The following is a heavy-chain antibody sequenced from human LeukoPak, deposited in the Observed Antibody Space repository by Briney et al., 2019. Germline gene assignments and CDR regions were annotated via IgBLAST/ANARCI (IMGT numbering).Heavy chain of an antibody. D-gene: IGHD6-19*01. CDR3: VKEWFTSGSYFDY. Sequence: GGSLRLSCAASGFTFSSYAMTWVRQAPGKGLEWVSTVTGNGANTYYADSVRGRFTISRDNSRNTLYLQMNSLRAEDTAIYYCVKEWFTSGSYFDYWGQGTLVTVSS. CDR2: VTGNGANT. J-gene: IGHJ4*02. V-gene: IGHV3-23*01. CDR1: GFTFSSYA.